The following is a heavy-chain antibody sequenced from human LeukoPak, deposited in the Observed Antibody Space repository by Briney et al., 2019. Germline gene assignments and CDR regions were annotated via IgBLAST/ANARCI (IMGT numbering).Heavy chain of an antibody. Sequence: GGSLRLSXAASGFTFSSYEMNWVHQAPGKGLEWVSYISSSGSTIYYADSVKGRFTISRDNAKNSLYLQMNSLRAEDTAVYYCARDGCYGDSRPGFDYWGQGTLVTVSS. CDR1: GFTFSSYE. D-gene: IGHD4-17*01. CDR3: ARDGCYGDSRPGFDY. V-gene: IGHV3-48*03. J-gene: IGHJ4*02. CDR2: ISSSGSTI.